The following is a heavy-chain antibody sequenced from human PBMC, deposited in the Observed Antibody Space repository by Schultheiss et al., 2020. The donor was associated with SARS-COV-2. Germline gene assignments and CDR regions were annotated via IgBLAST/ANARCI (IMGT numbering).Heavy chain of an antibody. Sequence: GGSLRLSCAASGFTFSSYWMNWVRQAPGKGLEWVSSISSSSSYIYYADSVKGRFTISRDNAKNSLYLQMNSLRAEDTAVYYCARWWYSTSPSDRYYYYYGMDVWGQGTTVTVSS. CDR3: ARWWYSTSPSDRYYYYYGMDV. V-gene: IGHV3-21*01. CDR1: GFTFSSYW. D-gene: IGHD2-2*01. J-gene: IGHJ6*02. CDR2: ISSSSSYI.